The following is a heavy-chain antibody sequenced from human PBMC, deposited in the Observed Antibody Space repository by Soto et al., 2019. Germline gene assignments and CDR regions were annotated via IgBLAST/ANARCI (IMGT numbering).Heavy chain of an antibody. J-gene: IGHJ5*02. CDR1: GFTFSSYW. Sequence: EVQVVESGGGLVQPGGSLRLSCAASGFTFSSYWMSWVRQAPGKGLEWVANINPDGSQKYYPDSVKGRFTISRDNANNALYLQMNSLRAEDAAVYYCATKVVIGGIGFVDQWGQGTLVTVSS. V-gene: IGHV3-7*01. CDR3: ATKVVIGGIGFVDQ. D-gene: IGHD2-15*01. CDR2: INPDGSQK.